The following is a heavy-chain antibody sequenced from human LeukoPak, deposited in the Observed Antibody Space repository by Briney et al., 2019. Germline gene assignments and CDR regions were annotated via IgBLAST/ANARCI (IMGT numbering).Heavy chain of an antibody. CDR1: GGSISSYY. Sequence: SETLSLTCTVSGGSISSYYWSWIRQPPGKGLEWIGHIYYSGSTNYNPSLKSRVTISIDTSKNQFSLKLSSVTAADTAVYYCARHVDWFDPWGQGTLVTVSS. CDR2: IYYSGST. V-gene: IGHV4-59*08. CDR3: ARHVDWFDP. J-gene: IGHJ5*02.